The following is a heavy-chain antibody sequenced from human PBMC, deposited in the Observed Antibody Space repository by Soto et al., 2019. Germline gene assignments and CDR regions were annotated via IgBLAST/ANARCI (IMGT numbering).Heavy chain of an antibody. V-gene: IGHV3-7*01. CDR1: GFTFSSYW. CDR2: IKQDGSEK. D-gene: IGHD3-16*02. CDR3: ARGTPYDYIWGSYRYTQAAFDI. Sequence: EVQLVESGGGLVQPGGSLRLSCAASGFTFSSYWMSWVRQAPGKGLEWVANIKQDGSEKYYVDSVKGRFTISRDNAKNSLYLHMNSMRAEDTAVYYCARGTPYDYIWGSYRYTQAAFDIWGQGTMVTVSS. J-gene: IGHJ3*02.